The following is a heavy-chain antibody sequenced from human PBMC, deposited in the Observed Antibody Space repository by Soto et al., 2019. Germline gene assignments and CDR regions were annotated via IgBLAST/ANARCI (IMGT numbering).Heavy chain of an antibody. Sequence: SETLSLTCAVYGGSFSGYYWSWIHQPPGKGLEWIGEINHSGSTNYNPSLKSRVTISVDTSKNQFSLKLSSVTAADTAVYYCARGIAAAGTLYYYYYMDVWGKGTTVTVSS. V-gene: IGHV4-34*01. CDR1: GGSFSGYY. CDR3: ARGIAAAGTLYYYYYMDV. CDR2: INHSGST. J-gene: IGHJ6*03. D-gene: IGHD6-13*01.